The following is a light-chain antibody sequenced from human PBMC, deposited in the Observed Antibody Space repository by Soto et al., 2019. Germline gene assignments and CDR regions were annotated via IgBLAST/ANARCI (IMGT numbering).Light chain of an antibody. CDR2: EVS. CDR1: SSDVGGYNF. J-gene: IGLJ3*02. V-gene: IGLV2-14*01. CDR3: SSFTTSNPWM. Sequence: QSALTQPASVSGSPGQSITISCTGTSSDVGGYNFVSWYQQHPGNAPKLMIYEVSNRPSGVSDRFSGSKSGNTASLTISGLQAEDEADYYCSSFTTSNPWMFGGGTK.